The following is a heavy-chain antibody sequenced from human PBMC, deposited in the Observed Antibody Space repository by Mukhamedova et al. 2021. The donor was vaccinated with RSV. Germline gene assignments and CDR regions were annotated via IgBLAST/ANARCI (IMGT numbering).Heavy chain of an antibody. CDR2: ISGSGGST. V-gene: IGHV3-23*01. D-gene: IGHD2/OR15-2a*01. J-gene: IGHJ4*02. CDR3: AKSVRHYLFDY. Sequence: VRQAPGKGLEWVSAISGSGGSTYYADSVKGRFTISRDNSKNTLYLQMNSLRAEDTAVYYCAKSVRHYLFDYWGQGTLVTVSS.